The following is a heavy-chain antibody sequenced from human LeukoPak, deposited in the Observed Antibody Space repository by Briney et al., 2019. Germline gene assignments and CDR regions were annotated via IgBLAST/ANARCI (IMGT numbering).Heavy chain of an antibody. Sequence: GGSLRLSCAASGFTLRGYDMSWVRQAPGKGREWVAATSGSGVNSYYADSVRGRFTIPKDNSQNTLYLQMDSLRAEDTALYYCAKEYSGYDFDYWGQGTLVTVSS. CDR3: AKEYSGYDFDY. CDR1: GFTLRGYD. D-gene: IGHD5-12*01. J-gene: IGHJ4*02. V-gene: IGHV3-23*01. CDR2: TSGSGVNS.